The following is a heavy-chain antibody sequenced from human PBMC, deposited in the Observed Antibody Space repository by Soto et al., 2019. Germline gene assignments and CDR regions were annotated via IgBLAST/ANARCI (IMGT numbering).Heavy chain of an antibody. CDR1: GYTFTTYE. V-gene: IGHV1-8*01. Sequence: QVLLVQSGADVRKPGASVKVSCKASGYTFTTYEITLVREATGQGLEWMGWMNPNSGSTIYAQQFQGRVTMTANTSISTAYLELSSLTSEDTAVYYCARGGLVYGGADYCGQGTLVTVSS. D-gene: IGHD3-3*01. J-gene: IGHJ4*02. CDR2: MNPNSGST. CDR3: ARGGLVYGGADY.